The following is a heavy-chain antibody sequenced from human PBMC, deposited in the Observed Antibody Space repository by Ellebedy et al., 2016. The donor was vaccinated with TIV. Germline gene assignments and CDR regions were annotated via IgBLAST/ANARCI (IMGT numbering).Heavy chain of an antibody. CDR1: GDTVSSLTAT. CDR3: ARDILDYGNYPPFDS. Sequence: SQTLSLTCDISGDTVSSLTATWTWIRQSPSRGLEWLGRTYYRSKWFSDYGVSVKGRATINPDTSKNQFSLQLNSVTPEDTAVYYCARDILDYGNYPPFDSWGQGTLVTVSS. V-gene: IGHV6-1*01. CDR2: TYYRSKWFS. D-gene: IGHD4-11*01. J-gene: IGHJ4*02.